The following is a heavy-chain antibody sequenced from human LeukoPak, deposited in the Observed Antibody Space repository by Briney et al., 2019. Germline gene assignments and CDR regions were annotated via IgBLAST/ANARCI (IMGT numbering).Heavy chain of an antibody. CDR3: ARDSTAGYYYGSGSYYYYFDY. Sequence: GGSLRLSCAASGFTFSDYYMSWIRQAPGKGLEWVSYISSSGSTIYYADSVKGRFTISRGNAKNSLYLQMNSPRAEDTAVYYCARDSTAGYYYGSGSYYYYFDYWGQGTLVTVSS. V-gene: IGHV3-11*01. D-gene: IGHD3-10*01. CDR2: ISSSGSTI. J-gene: IGHJ4*02. CDR1: GFTFSDYY.